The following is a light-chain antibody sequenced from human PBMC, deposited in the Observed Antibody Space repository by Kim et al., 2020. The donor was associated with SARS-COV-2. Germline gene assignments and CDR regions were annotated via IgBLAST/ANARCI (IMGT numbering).Light chain of an antibody. V-gene: IGLV1-44*01. CDR1: SSNIGSNT. CDR3: ASWDDSLNGVV. CDR2: TVN. J-gene: IGLJ2*01. Sequence: GQRVTISCSGRSSNIGSNTVNWYQQLPGSAPKLLVYTVNQRPSGVPDRFSASKSGTSASLAISGLQSEDAADYYCASWDDSLNGVVFGGGTQLTVL.